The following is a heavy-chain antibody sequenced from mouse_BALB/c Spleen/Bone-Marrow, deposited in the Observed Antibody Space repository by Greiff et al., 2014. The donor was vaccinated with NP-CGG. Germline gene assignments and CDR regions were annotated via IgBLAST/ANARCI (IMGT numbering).Heavy chain of an antibody. CDR2: IGPANGNT. J-gene: IGHJ1*01. V-gene: IGHV14-3*02. D-gene: IGHD2-4*01. CDR3: ATMITDWYFDV. CDR1: GFNIKDTY. Sequence: SGAELVKPGASVKLSCTASGFNIKDTYMHWVKQRPEQGLEWIGRIGPANGNTKYDPKFQGKATITADTSSNTAYLQLSSLTSEDTAVYYCATMITDWYFDVWGAGTTVTVSS.